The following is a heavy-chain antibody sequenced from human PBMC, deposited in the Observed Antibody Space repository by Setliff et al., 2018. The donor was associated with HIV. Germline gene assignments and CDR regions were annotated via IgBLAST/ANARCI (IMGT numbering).Heavy chain of an antibody. Sequence: SETLSLTCTVSGGSISGYHWNWLRQTPGKGLEWIGYIYTSRGTNYNHSLRTRVIISVDTSNQFSLKLSSVTAADAAVYYCARSPSYRSSWEYYFDYWGQGTLVTVS. J-gene: IGHJ4*02. CDR3: ARSPSYRSSWEYYFDY. D-gene: IGHD6-13*01. CDR1: GGSISGYH. CDR2: IYTSRGT. V-gene: IGHV4-4*09.